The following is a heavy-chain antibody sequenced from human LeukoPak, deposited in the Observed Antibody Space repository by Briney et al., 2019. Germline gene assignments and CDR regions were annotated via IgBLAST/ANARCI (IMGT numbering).Heavy chain of an antibody. Sequence: SQTLSLTCTVSGGSISSGGYYWSWIRQHPGKGLEWIGYIYYSGSTYYNPSLKSRVTISVDTSKNQFSLKLSSVTAADTAVYYCARVCGDFWSGYYMNLWFDPWGQGTLVTVSS. J-gene: IGHJ5*02. D-gene: IGHD3-3*01. CDR3: ARVCGDFWSGYYMNLWFDP. V-gene: IGHV4-31*03. CDR1: GGSISSGGYY. CDR2: IYYSGST.